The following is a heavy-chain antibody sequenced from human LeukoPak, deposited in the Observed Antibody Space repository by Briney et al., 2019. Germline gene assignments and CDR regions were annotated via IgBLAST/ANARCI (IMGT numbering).Heavy chain of an antibody. Sequence: GGSLRLSCAASGFNFSSYWMSWVRQAPGKGLEWVAIIGGTSGTTYYADSVKGRFTISRDNSKNTLYLQLNSLRAEDTAIYYCARRTTVVTHFDYWGQGTLVTVSS. J-gene: IGHJ4*02. CDR2: IGGTSGTT. CDR1: GFNFSSYW. CDR3: ARRTTVVTHFDY. V-gene: IGHV3-23*01. D-gene: IGHD4-23*01.